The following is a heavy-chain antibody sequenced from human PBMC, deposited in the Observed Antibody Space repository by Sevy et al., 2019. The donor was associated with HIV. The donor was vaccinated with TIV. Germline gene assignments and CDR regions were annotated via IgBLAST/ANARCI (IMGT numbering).Heavy chain of an antibody. J-gene: IGHJ6*02. D-gene: IGHD5-12*01. CDR3: ARSGYSCYDAAFTYYCYGMDV. Sequence: GGSLRLSCAASGFTFSSYWMHWVRQAPGKGLVWVSRINSDGSSTSYADSVKGRFTISRDNAKNTLYLQMNSLRAEDTAVYYCARSGYSCYDAAFTYYCYGMDVWGQGTTVTVSS. CDR2: INSDGSST. CDR1: GFTFSSYW. V-gene: IGHV3-74*01.